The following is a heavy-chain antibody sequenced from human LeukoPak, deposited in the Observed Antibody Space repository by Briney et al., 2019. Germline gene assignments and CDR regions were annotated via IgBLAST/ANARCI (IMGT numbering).Heavy chain of an antibody. CDR1: GFTFSRNA. CDR3: AKSLPAARYYFDS. CDR2: ISYDGSSE. D-gene: IGHD6-6*01. Sequence: GRSLRLSCVASGFTFSRNAMHWVRQAPGKGLEWVSLISYDGSSESYADSVKGRLTISRDNSKNTLYLQMNSLRAEDTAVYYCAKSLPAARYYFDSWGQGTLVTVSS. J-gene: IGHJ4*02. V-gene: IGHV3-30*18.